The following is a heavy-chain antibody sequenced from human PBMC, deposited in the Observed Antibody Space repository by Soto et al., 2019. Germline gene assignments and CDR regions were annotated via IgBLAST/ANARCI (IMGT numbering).Heavy chain of an antibody. CDR1: GFTFSSYS. J-gene: IGHJ4*02. CDR3: ARGSMVPAARRSFPY. CDR2: ISSSSSTI. D-gene: IGHD2-2*01. V-gene: IGHV3-48*02. Sequence: EVQLVESGGGLVQPGGSLRLSCAASGFTFSSYSMNWVRQAPGKGLEWVSYISSSSSTIYYADSVKGRFTISRDNAKNSLYLHMDSLRDEDTAVYYCARGSMVPAARRSFPYWGQGTLVTVSS.